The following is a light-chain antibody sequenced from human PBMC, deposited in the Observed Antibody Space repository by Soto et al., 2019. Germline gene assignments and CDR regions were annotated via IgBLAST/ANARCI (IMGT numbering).Light chain of an antibody. Sequence: QSPGTLSLSPGERASLSCIASQRVSTNQLAWYQQKPGQAPRLLIFGASSRATGIPDRFRGSGSGTDFTLTISRLEPEDFAVYYCQQYGSSPRTFGQGTKVDIK. CDR3: QQYGSSPRT. J-gene: IGKJ1*01. CDR2: GAS. V-gene: IGKV3-20*01. CDR1: QRVSTNQ.